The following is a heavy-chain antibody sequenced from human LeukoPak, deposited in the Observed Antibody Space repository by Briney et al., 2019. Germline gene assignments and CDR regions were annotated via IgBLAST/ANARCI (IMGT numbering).Heavy chain of an antibody. CDR2: ISGSGGGT. CDR1: GFTFSSYA. J-gene: IGHJ3*02. D-gene: IGHD5-24*01. V-gene: IGHV3-23*01. Sequence: PGGSLRLSCAASGFTFSSYAMSWVRQAPGKGLEWVSAISGSGGGTYYADSVKGRFTISRDNSKNTLYLQMNSLRAEDTAVYYCARSMAPSIDAFDIWGQGTMVTVSS. CDR3: ARSMAPSIDAFDI.